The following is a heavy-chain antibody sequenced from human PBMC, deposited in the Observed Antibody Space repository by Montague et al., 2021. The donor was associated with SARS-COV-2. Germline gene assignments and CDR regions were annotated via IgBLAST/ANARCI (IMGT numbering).Heavy chain of an antibody. CDR1: GDSISTSTW. D-gene: IGHD6-13*01. V-gene: IGHV4-4*02. Sequence: SETLSLTCRVSGDSISTSTWWTWVRQPPGKGLEWIGEIFHSGTTNYNPSLKSRVSISVDKSNNQFSLRLSSLIAADTAVYYCATLSRRTAAGTRDYFGLDVWGQGTTVVVSS. CDR2: IFHSGTT. J-gene: IGHJ6*02. CDR3: ATLSRRTAAGTRDYFGLDV.